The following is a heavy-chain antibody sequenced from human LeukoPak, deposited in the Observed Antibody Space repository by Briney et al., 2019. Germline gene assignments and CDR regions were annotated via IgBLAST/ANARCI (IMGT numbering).Heavy chain of an antibody. Sequence: SETLSLTCTVSGGSISSGDYYWSWIRQPPGKGLEWIGYIYYSGSTYYNPSLKSRVTISVDTSKNQFSLKLSSVTAADTAVYYCARGREVATILAGYFDYWGQGTLVTVSS. J-gene: IGHJ4*02. V-gene: IGHV4-30-4*01. CDR2: IYYSGST. CDR3: ARGREVATILAGYFDY. D-gene: IGHD5-12*01. CDR1: GGSISSGDYY.